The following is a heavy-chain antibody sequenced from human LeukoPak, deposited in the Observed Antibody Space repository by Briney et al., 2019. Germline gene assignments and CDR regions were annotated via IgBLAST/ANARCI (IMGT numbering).Heavy chain of an antibody. J-gene: IGHJ4*02. Sequence: GGSLRLSCVASGFTFSSYWMSWGRQAPGKGLEWVANIKQDGSEKYYVDSVRGRFTISRDNAKSSLSLQMYSLRAEDTAVYYCARGIHFDYWGQGSLVTVSS. CDR3: ARGIHFDY. CDR1: GFTFSSYW. V-gene: IGHV3-7*04. CDR2: IKQDGSEK.